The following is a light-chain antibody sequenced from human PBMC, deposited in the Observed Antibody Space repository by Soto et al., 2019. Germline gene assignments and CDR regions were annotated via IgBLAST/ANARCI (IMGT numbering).Light chain of an antibody. CDR2: DAY. CDR3: QQRHMWPIT. Sequence: EVVLTQAPVTLSLSPGERATLSCMSSQSFRGLLAWYQQKPGQAPRLLIYDAYTRATGIPPRFSGSVSGTDFTLTISSLEPEDSAVYYCQQRHMWPITFGQGTRLEIK. V-gene: IGKV3-11*01. J-gene: IGKJ5*01. CDR1: QSFRGL.